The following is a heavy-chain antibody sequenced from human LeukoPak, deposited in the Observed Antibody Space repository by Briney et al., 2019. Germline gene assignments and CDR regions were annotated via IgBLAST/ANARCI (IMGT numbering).Heavy chain of an antibody. CDR1: GGTFSSYA. Sequence: ASVKVSCKASGGTFSSYAISWVRQAPGQGLEWMGRIIPILGIANYAQKFQGRVTITADKSTSTAYMELSSLRSEDTAVYHCARDPYDSSGSHYYYGMDVWGQGTTVTVSS. V-gene: IGHV1-69*04. D-gene: IGHD3-22*01. CDR2: IIPILGIA. J-gene: IGHJ6*02. CDR3: ARDPYDSSGSHYYYGMDV.